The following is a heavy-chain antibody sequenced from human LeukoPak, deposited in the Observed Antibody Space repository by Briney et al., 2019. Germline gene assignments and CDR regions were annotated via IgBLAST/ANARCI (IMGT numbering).Heavy chain of an antibody. CDR2: IYSGGST. CDR1: GFTVSSNY. J-gene: IGHJ4*02. CDR3: ARDVSISRYCSGGSCYAY. Sequence: GSLRLSCAASGFTVSSNYMSWVRQAPGKGLEWVSVIYSGGSTYYADSVKGRFTISRDNSKNTLYLQMNSLRAEDTAVYYCARDVSISRYCSGGSCYAYWGQGTLVTVSS. D-gene: IGHD2-15*01. V-gene: IGHV3-53*01.